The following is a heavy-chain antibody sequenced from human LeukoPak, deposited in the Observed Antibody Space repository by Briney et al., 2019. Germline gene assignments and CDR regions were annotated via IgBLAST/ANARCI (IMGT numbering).Heavy chain of an antibody. D-gene: IGHD3-16*01. Sequence: QSGGSLRLSCAASGFTFSNYAMSWVRQAPGKGLEWVSAISGSGGGTYYADSVKGRFTISRDNSKNTQHLQMDSLRAEDTALHYCAKAVGWGGYDAFDIWGQGTMVTVSS. J-gene: IGHJ3*02. V-gene: IGHV3-23*01. CDR1: GFTFSNYA. CDR2: ISGSGGGT. CDR3: AKAVGWGGYDAFDI.